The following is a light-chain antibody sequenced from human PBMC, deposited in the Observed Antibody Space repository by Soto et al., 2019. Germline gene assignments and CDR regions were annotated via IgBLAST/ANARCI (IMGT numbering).Light chain of an antibody. CDR3: QQYGSSPGT. CDR2: GAS. J-gene: IGKJ5*01. CDR1: QSVSNNY. Sequence: EIGLTQSPGTVSLSPGERATLSVMASQSVSNNYLAWYQQKPGQAPRLLIYGASTRATGLPARFSGSGSGTDFTLTISRLEPEDFVIYYCQQYGSSPGTFGQGTRLEIK. V-gene: IGKV3-20*01.